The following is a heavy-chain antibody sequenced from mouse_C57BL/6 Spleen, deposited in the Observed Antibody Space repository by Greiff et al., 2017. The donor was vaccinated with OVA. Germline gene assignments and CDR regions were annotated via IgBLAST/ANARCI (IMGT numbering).Heavy chain of an antibody. V-gene: IGHV1-55*01. Sequence: QVQLQQPGAELVKPGASVKMSCKASGYTFTSYWITWVKQRPGQGLEWIGDIYPGSGSTNYNEKFKSKATLTVDTSSSTAYMQLSSLTSEDSAVYCGAREGQHKLHCDAMDYWGQGTSVTVSS. CDR3: AREGQHKLHCDAMDY. CDR2: IYPGSGST. CDR1: GYTFTSYW. D-gene: IGHD3-2*02. J-gene: IGHJ4*01.